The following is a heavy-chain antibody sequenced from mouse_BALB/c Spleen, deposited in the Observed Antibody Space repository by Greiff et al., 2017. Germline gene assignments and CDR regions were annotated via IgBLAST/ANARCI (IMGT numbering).Heavy chain of an antibody. V-gene: IGHV7-3*02. CDR3: ARAPHFDY. CDR1: GFTFTDYY. J-gene: IGHJ2*01. CDR2: IRNKANGYTT. Sequence: DVQLVESGGGLVQPGGSLRLSCATSGFTFTDYYMSWVRQPPGKALEWLGFIRNKANGYTTEYSASVKGRFTISRDNSQSILYLQMNTLRAEDSATYYCARAPHFDYWGQGTTLTVSS.